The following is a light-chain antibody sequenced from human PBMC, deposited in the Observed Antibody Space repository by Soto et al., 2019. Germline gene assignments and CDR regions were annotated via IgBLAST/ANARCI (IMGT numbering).Light chain of an antibody. V-gene: IGKV2-30*01. CDR3: MQGTHWPPYT. CDR2: KVS. J-gene: IGKJ2*01. Sequence: DVVMTQSPLSLPVTLGQPASISCRSSHSLVYSDGIAYLNWFQQRPGQSPRRLIYKVSYRDSGVPDRFSGSGSRSDVTLRISRVEVEDVGVYYCMQGTHWPPYTFGQGTKLEIK. CDR1: HSLVYSDGIAY.